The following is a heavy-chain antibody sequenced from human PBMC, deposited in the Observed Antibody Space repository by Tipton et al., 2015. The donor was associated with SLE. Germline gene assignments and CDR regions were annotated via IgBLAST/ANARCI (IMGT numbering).Heavy chain of an antibody. CDR1: GGSFSGYY. D-gene: IGHD3-10*01. J-gene: IGHJ6*04. CDR3: ARDRGYGQVDV. CDR2: INHSGST. Sequence: TLSLTCAVYGGSFSGYYWSWIRQPPGKGLEWIGEINHSGSTNHNPSLKSRVTISVDTSKNQFSLKLSSVTAADTAVYYCARDRGYGQVDVWGKGTTVTVSS. V-gene: IGHV4-34*01.